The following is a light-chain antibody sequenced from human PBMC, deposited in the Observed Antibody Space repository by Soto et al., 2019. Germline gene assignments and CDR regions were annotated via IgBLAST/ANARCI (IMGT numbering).Light chain of an antibody. J-gene: IGKJ1*01. CDR1: QGIRSY. CDR3: QQSYNPPRT. V-gene: IGKV1-39*01. Sequence: DIQMTQPPSSLSASVGDRVTITCRASQGIRSYLNWYQQKPGKAPKRLIYSASTLQSGAPSRFSGSGSGTDFTLSISTLQPEDFATFFCQQSYNPPRTFGQGTKVEI. CDR2: SAS.